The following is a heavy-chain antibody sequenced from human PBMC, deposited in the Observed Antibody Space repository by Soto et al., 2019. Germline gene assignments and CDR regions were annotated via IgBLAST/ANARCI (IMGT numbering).Heavy chain of an antibody. D-gene: IGHD6-6*01. CDR1: GGSISSYY. V-gene: IGHV4-59*01. J-gene: IGHJ6*02. CDR3: ARTIIAKVGSSSPQGYYYYYGMDV. Sequence: PSETLSLTCTVSGGSISSYYWSWIRQPPGKGLEWIGYIYYSGSTNYNPSLKGRVTISVDTSKNQFSLKLSSVTAADTAVYYCARTIIAKVGSSSPQGYYYYYGMDVWGQGTTVTVSS. CDR2: IYYSGST.